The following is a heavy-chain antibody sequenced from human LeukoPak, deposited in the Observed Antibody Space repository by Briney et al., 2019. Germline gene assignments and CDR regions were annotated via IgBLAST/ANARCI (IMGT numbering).Heavy chain of an antibody. CDR3: ARDGANSYGYNHLLGY. J-gene: IGHJ4*02. D-gene: IGHD5-18*01. Sequence: ASVKVSCKASGYTFTVYYMHWVRQAPGQGLEWMGRINPNSGGTNYAQKFQGRVTMTRDTSISTAYMELSRLRSDDTAVYYCARDGANSYGYNHLLGYWGQGTLVTVSS. CDR2: INPNSGGT. CDR1: GYTFTVYY. V-gene: IGHV1-2*06.